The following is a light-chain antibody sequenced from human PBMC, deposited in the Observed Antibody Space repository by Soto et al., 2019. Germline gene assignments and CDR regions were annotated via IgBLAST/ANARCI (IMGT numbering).Light chain of an antibody. CDR3: QQSYTTPLFT. J-gene: IGKJ3*01. CDR1: QSISTN. CDR2: AAS. V-gene: IGKV1-39*01. Sequence: DIQMTQSPSSLSASVGDRVTITCRASQSISTNLNWYQVKPGKAPKLLIYAASSLESGVPSRFSGSVSGTDFTLTISSLQPEDFATYYCQQSYTTPLFTFGPGTKVDIK.